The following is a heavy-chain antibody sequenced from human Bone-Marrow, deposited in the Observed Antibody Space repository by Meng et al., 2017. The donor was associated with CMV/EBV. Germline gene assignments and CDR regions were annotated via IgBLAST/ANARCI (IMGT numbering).Heavy chain of an antibody. CDR3: ARDGNPRHYDILTGYYGPQTE. V-gene: IGHV1-69*10. D-gene: IGHD3-9*01. J-gene: IGHJ4*02. CDR2: IIPILGIA. Sequence: SVKVSCKASGGTFSSYTISWVRQAPGQGLEWMGGIIPILGIANYAQKFQGRVTITADKSTGTAYMELSSLSSEDTAVYYCARDGNPRHYDILTGYYGPQTEWGQGTLITVSS. CDR1: GGTFSSYT.